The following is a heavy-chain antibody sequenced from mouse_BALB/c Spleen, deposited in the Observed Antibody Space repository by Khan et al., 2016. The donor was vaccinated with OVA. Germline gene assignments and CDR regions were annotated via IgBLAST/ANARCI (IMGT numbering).Heavy chain of an antibody. J-gene: IGHJ3*01. CDR3: DRDGVYYRNDGWFAY. CDR2: INPSNGYT. CDR1: GYTFTSYT. Sequence: QVQLQQSGAELARPGTSLKMSCKASGYTFTSYTIHWIKQRPGQGLEWIGYINPSNGYTNYNQKFKDKATLTADKSSTTAYMQLSSLTSDDSAVINCDRDGVYYRNDGWFAYWGQGTLVTVSA. V-gene: IGHV1-4*01. D-gene: IGHD2-14*01.